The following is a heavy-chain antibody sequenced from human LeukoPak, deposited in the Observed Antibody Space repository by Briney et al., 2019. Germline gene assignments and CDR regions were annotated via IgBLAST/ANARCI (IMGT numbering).Heavy chain of an antibody. CDR2: IFHSGNS. CDR1: IYSISSGSY. Sequence: SDTLSLTCAVCIYSISSGSYWGWIRQSPGKGLEWVGSIFHSGNSYYNPSLKSRLTMSVNTSKNQFSLKLTSVTAADTALYYCARVTYVDDMLYQYFDYWGQGILVTVSS. V-gene: IGHV4-38-2*01. CDR3: ARVTYVDDMLYQYFDY. J-gene: IGHJ4*02. D-gene: IGHD4-17*01.